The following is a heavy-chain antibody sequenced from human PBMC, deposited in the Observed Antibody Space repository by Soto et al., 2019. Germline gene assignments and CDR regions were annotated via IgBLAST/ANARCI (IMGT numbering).Heavy chain of an antibody. J-gene: IGHJ4*02. CDR2: ISYDGSNK. Sequence: QVQLVESGGGVVQPGRSLRLSCAASGFTFSSYAMHWVRQAPGKGLEWVAVISYDGSNKYYADSVKGRFTISRDNSKNTLYLQMNSLRAEDTAVYDCARERGIAAAGDFDYWGQGTLVTVSS. CDR1: GFTFSSYA. V-gene: IGHV3-30-3*01. D-gene: IGHD6-13*01. CDR3: ARERGIAAAGDFDY.